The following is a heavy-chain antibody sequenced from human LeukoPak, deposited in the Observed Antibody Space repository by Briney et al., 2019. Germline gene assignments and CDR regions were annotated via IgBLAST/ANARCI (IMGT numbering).Heavy chain of an antibody. V-gene: IGHV1-18*01. D-gene: IGHD3-22*01. CDR1: GYTFTSYD. J-gene: IGHJ6*02. Sequence: GASVKVSCKASGYTFTSYDINWVRQATGQGLEWMGWISAYNGNTNYAQKLQGRVTMTTDTSTSTAYMELRSLRSDDTAVYYCARGPPGGGGYYRSYYYYGMDVWGQGTTVTVSS. CDR3: ARGPPGGGGYYRSYYYYGMDV. CDR2: ISAYNGNT.